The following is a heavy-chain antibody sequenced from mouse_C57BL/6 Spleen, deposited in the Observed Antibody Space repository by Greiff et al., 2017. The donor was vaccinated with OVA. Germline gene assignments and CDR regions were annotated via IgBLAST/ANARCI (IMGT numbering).Heavy chain of an antibody. J-gene: IGHJ3*01. CDR3: AREGGSTMVTTGFAY. D-gene: IGHD2-2*01. V-gene: IGHV5-4*01. CDR1: GFTFSSYA. Sequence: EVQGVESGGGLVKPGGSLKLSCAASGFTFSSYAMSWVRQTPEKRLEWVATISDGGSYTYYPDNVKGRFTISRDNAKNNLYLQMSHLKSEDTAMYYCAREGGSTMVTTGFAYWGQGTLVTVSA. CDR2: ISDGGSYT.